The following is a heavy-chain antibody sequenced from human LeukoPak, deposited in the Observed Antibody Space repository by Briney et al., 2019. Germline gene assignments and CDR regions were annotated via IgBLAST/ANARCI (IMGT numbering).Heavy chain of an antibody. CDR3: ARAVAAGPLDY. CDR1: GFXFNEYW. Sequence: GGSLRLSCAASGFXFNEYWIHWVRQAPGKGLMWVSRINSDGSSTSYADSVKGRVTISRDNAKNTLYLQMNSLRAEDTAVYYCARAVAAGPLDYWGQGTLVTVSS. CDR2: INSDGSST. V-gene: IGHV3-74*01. D-gene: IGHD6-19*01. J-gene: IGHJ4*02.